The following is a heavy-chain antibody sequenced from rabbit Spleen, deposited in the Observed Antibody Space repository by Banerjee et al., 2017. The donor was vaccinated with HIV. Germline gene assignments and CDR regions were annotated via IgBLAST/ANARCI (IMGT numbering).Heavy chain of an antibody. CDR3: ARGEHFSVGFSAFAIYLDL. CDR1: GFDFTSTYY. J-gene: IGHJ4*01. V-gene: IGHV1S40*01. Sequence: QSLEESGGDLVKPGASLTLTCKASGFDFTSTYYMCWVRQAPGKGLELIACIDTNSGDTAYASWAKGRFTISKTSSTTVTLQMTSLTAADTATYFCARGEHFSVGFSAFAIYLDLWGPGTLVTVS. CDR2: IDTNSGDT. D-gene: IGHD6-1*01.